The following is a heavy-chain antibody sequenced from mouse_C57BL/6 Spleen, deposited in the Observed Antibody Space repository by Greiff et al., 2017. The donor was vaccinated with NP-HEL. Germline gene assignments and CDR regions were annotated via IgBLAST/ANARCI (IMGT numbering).Heavy chain of an antibody. Sequence: DVHLVESGGGLVKPGGSLKLSCAASGFTFSDYGMHWVRQAPEKGLEWVAYISSGSSTIYYADTVKGRFTISRDNAKNTLFLQMTSLRSEDTAMYYCARRSNYWYFDVWGTGTTVTVSS. CDR2: ISSGSSTI. J-gene: IGHJ1*03. CDR1: GFTFSDYG. D-gene: IGHD2-5*01. V-gene: IGHV5-17*01. CDR3: ARRSNYWYFDV.